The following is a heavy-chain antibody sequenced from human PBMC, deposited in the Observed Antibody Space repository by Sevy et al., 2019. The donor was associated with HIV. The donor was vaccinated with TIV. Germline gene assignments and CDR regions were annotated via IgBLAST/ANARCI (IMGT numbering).Heavy chain of an antibody. CDR3: ASLPNNYYDSGGFSGNDAFDI. CDR2: IWNDRSNK. Sequence: GGCLRLSCAASGFTFSSYGMHWVRQAPGKGLEWVAVIWNDRSNKHYADSVKGRFTISRDNSKNTLYLQMNSLRAEDTAVYYCASLPNNYYDSGGFSGNDAFDIWGQGTMVTVSS. D-gene: IGHD3-22*01. J-gene: IGHJ3*02. CDR1: GFTFSSYG. V-gene: IGHV3-33*01.